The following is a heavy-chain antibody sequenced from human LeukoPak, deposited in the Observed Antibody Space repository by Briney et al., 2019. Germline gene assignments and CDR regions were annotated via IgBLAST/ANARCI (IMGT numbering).Heavy chain of an antibody. J-gene: IGHJ6*02. CDR1: GYTFTGYY. D-gene: IGHD7-27*01. CDR3: AREFAGDRGMDV. Sequence: ASVKVSCKASGYTFTGYYMHWVRQAPGQGLEWMGWINPNSGGTNYAQKFQGWVTMSRDTSISTAYMELSRLRSDDTAVYYCAREFAGDRGMDVWGQGTTVTVSS. CDR2: INPNSGGT. V-gene: IGHV1-2*04.